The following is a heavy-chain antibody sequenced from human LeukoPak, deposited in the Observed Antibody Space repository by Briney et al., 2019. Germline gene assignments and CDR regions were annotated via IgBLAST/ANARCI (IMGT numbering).Heavy chain of an antibody. CDR2: ISAYNGNT. CDR3: ARLVVGATLIFGYYYYYMDV. J-gene: IGHJ6*03. Sequence: GASVKASCKASGYTFTSYGISWVRQAPGQGLEWMGWISAYNGNTNYAQKLQGRVTMTTDTSTSTAYMELRSLRSDDTAVYYCARLVVGATLIFGYYYYYMDVWGKGTTVTVSS. CDR1: GYTFTSYG. D-gene: IGHD1-26*01. V-gene: IGHV1-18*01.